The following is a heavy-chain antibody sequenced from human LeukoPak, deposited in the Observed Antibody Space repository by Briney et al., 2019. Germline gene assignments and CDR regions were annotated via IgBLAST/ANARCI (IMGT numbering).Heavy chain of an antibody. D-gene: IGHD1-1*01. CDR2: IKQDGSEK. J-gene: IGHJ4*02. CDR1: EFAFSNYW. CDR3: ARHVQQSFDY. V-gene: IGHV3-7*01. Sequence: GGSLRLSCAASEFAFSNYWMTWVRQAPGKGPEWVANIKQDGSEKYYVDSVRGRFTISRDNAKNSMYLQMNSLRAEDTAVCYCARHVQQSFDYWGQGTLVTVSS.